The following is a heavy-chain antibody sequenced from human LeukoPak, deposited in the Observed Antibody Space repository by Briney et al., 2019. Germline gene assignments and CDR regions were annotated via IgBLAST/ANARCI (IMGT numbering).Heavy chain of an antibody. J-gene: IGHJ4*02. CDR2: IYPGDSDT. CDR3: ASDYGSGSYYNAPGY. D-gene: IGHD3-10*01. V-gene: IGHV5-51*01. Sequence: GESLKISCKGSGYSFTSYWIGWVRQMPGKGLEWMGIIYPGDSDTRYSPSFQGQVTSSADKSISTAYLQWSSLKASDTAMYYCASDYGSGSYYNAPGYWGQGTLVTVSS. CDR1: GYSFTSYW.